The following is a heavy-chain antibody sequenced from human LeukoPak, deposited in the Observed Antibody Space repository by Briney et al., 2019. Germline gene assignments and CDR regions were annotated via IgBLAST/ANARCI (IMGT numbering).Heavy chain of an antibody. V-gene: IGHV3-48*03. Sequence: PGGSLRLSCAASGFTFSSYEMNWVRQAPAKGLERVSYISSSGSTIYYADSVKGRFTISRDNAKNSLYLQMNSLRAEDTAVYYCAREGYTVTTGVDYWGQGTLVTVSS. CDR3: AREGYTVTTGVDY. CDR2: ISSSGSTI. J-gene: IGHJ4*02. CDR1: GFTFSSYE. D-gene: IGHD4-17*01.